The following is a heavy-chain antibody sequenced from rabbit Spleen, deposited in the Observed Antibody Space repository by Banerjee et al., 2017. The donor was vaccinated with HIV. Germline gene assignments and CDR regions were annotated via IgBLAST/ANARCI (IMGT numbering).Heavy chain of an antibody. Sequence: QSLEESGGGLVQPGGSLKLSCKASGFDFSSSYWICWVRQAPGKGLEWIGCIYAGGGGSTCYQSWAKGRFTISKTSSTTVTLQLTRLTAADTATYFCARDTSSSFSSYGMDLWGPGTLVPS. CDR2: IYAGGGGST. CDR1: GFDFSSSYW. J-gene: IGHJ6*01. D-gene: IGHD1-1*01. CDR3: ARDTSSSFSSYGMDL. V-gene: IGHV1S40*01.